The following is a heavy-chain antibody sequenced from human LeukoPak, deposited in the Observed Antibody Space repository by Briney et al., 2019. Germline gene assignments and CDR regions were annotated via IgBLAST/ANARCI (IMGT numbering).Heavy chain of an antibody. J-gene: IGHJ3*02. Sequence: PSETLSLTCTVSGGSISSGSYYWSWIRQPAGKGLEWIGRIYTSGSTNYNPSLKSRVTISVDTSKNQFSLKLSSVTAADTAVYYCARLTYYYDSSAFGAAFDIWGQGTMVTVSS. V-gene: IGHV4-61*02. D-gene: IGHD3-22*01. CDR1: GGSISSGSYY. CDR3: ARLTYYYDSSAFGAAFDI. CDR2: IYTSGST.